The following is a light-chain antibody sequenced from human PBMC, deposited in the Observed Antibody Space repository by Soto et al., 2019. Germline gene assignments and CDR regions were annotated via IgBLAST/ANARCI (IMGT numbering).Light chain of an antibody. CDR1: QSISTY. V-gene: IGKV1-39*01. J-gene: IGKJ3*01. CDR2: TAS. Sequence: DIQVTQSPSSLSASVGDRVTITCRASQSISTYLNWYQQKPGKAPKLLIYTASTLQSGVPSRFSGSGSGTDFTLTISSLQPEYFATYFCQQTYSTPLSSFAPGTKVDIK. CDR3: QQTYSTPLSS.